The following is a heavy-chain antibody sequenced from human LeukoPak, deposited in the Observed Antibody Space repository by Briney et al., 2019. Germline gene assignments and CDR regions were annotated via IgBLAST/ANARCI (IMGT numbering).Heavy chain of an antibody. CDR2: IIPIFGTA. CDR1: GGTFISYA. CDR3: ARSYSGSYYRPDY. Sequence: ASVKVSCKASGGTFISYAISWVRQARGQGLEWMGRIIPIFGTANYAQKFQGRVTITADESTSTACMELSSLRSEDTAVYYCARSYSGSYYRPDYWGQGTLVTVSS. J-gene: IGHJ4*02. V-gene: IGHV1-69*13. D-gene: IGHD1-26*01.